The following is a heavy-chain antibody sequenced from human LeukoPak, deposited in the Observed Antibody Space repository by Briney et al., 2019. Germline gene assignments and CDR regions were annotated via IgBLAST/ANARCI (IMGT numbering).Heavy chain of an antibody. V-gene: IGHV3-74*01. J-gene: IGHJ3*02. Sequence: PGGSLRLSCAVSGFTFSSNWMNWVRQAPGKGLVWVSRINSDGSVTSYADSVKGRFTISRDNAKDTLYLQMNSLRAEDTALYYCARWASVLSIWGQGTMVTVSS. CDR1: GFTFSSNW. D-gene: IGHD3-9*01. CDR2: INSDGSVT. CDR3: ARWASVLSI.